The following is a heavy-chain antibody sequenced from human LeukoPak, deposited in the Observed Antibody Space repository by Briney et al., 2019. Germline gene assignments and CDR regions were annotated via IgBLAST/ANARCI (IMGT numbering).Heavy chain of an antibody. CDR1: GFTVSSNY. CDR2: IYSGGST. Sequence: GGSLRLSCAASGFTVSSNYMSWVRQAPGKGLEWVSVIYSGGSTYYADSVKGRFTISRDNAKNTLYLQMNSLRAVDTAVYYCVRGGAGGQLDSWGQGTLVTVSS. J-gene: IGHJ4*02. D-gene: IGHD1-26*01. CDR3: VRGGAGGQLDS. V-gene: IGHV3-66*01.